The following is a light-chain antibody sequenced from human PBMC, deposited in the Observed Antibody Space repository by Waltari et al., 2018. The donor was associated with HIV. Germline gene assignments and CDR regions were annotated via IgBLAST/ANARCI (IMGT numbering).Light chain of an antibody. V-gene: IGLV2-8*01. J-gene: IGLJ2*01. CDR2: EVN. CDR3: SSYAGSNNRV. Sequence: QSALTQPPSASGSPGRSVTISCTGTSSDVGGYTYVSWYQQHPGKAPKLMIYEVNKRPSGVPDRFSGSKSGNTASLTVAGLQAEDEADYYCSSYAGSNNRVFGGGTKLTVL. CDR1: SSDVGGYTY.